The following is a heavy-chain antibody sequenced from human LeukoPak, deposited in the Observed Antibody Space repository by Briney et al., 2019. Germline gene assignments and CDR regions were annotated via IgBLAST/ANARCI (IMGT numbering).Heavy chain of an antibody. CDR2: ISSSSSYI. Sequence: PGGSLRLSCAASGFTFSSYSMNWVRQAPGKGLEWVSSISSSSSYIYYADSVKGRFTISRDNSKNTLYLQMNSLRAEDTAVYYCAKEGASYYYDSSGLSWGQGTLVTVSS. CDR3: AKEGASYYYDSSGLS. J-gene: IGHJ5*02. V-gene: IGHV3-21*01. CDR1: GFTFSSYS. D-gene: IGHD3-22*01.